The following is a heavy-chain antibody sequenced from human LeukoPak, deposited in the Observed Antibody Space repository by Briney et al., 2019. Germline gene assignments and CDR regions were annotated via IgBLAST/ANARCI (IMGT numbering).Heavy chain of an antibody. J-gene: IGHJ4*02. Sequence: GGSLRLSCAASGFTFDDYAMHWVRPAPGKGLEWVSLISGDGGSTYYADSVKGRFTISRDNSKNSLYLQMNSLRTEDTALYYCAKGVEMATIDYFDYWGQGTLVTVSS. V-gene: IGHV3-43*02. CDR3: AKGVEMATIDYFDY. CDR2: ISGDGGST. D-gene: IGHD5-24*01. CDR1: GFTFDDYA.